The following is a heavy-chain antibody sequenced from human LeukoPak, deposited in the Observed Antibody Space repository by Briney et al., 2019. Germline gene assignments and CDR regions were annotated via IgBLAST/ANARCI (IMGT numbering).Heavy chain of an antibody. V-gene: IGHV3-23*01. CDR2: ISGSGANS. D-gene: IGHD1-1*01. J-gene: IGHJ1*01. CDR1: GFTFSNYA. CDR3: ARALSQQLIRYSQD. Sequence: GGSLRLSCAASGFTFSNYAMSWVRQTPGKGLEWVSGISGSGANSYYADSVKGRFTISRDNSKNTLYLQMNSLRADDTAVYYCARALSQQLIRYSQDWGQGTLVTVSS.